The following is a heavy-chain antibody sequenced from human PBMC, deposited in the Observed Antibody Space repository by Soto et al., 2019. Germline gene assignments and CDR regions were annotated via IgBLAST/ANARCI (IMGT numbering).Heavy chain of an antibody. CDR1: GGPISSGGYY. CDR2: IYYTGRT. CDR3: ARRLWFGENLWFDP. J-gene: IGHJ5*02. Sequence: ASETLSLTCTVSGGPISSGGYYWSWIRQHPGKGLEWIGYIYYTGRTDYNPSLKSRVIISVDTSKSQFSLKLSSVTAADTAVYYCARRLWFGENLWFDPWGQGTLVTVSS. D-gene: IGHD3-10*01. V-gene: IGHV4-31*03.